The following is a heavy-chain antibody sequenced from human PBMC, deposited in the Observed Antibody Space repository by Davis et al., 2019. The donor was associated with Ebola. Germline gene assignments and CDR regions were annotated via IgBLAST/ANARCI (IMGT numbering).Heavy chain of an antibody. Sequence: PSETLSLTCTVSGGAISSSSYYWGWIRQPPGKGLEWIGSIYYSGSTYYNPSLKSRVTISVDTSKNQFSLKLSSVTAADTAVYYCARARDSSSSWYSHYYYYMDVWGKGTTVTVSS. CDR1: GGAISSSSYY. J-gene: IGHJ6*03. CDR3: ARARDSSSSWYSHYYYYMDV. CDR2: IYYSGST. D-gene: IGHD6-13*01. V-gene: IGHV4-39*07.